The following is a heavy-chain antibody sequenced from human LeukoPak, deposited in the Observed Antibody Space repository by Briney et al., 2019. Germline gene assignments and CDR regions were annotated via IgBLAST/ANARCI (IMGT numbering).Heavy chain of an antibody. J-gene: IGHJ6*03. Sequence: ASVKVSFKASGYTFTSYGISWVRQAPGQGLEWMGWISAYNGNTNYAQKLQGRVTMTTDTSTSTAYMELRSLRSDDTAVYYCARDRGYSGYDYYYYYMDVWGKGTTVTVSS. CDR2: ISAYNGNT. CDR1: GYTFTSYG. CDR3: ARDRGYSGYDYYYYYMDV. V-gene: IGHV1-18*01. D-gene: IGHD5-12*01.